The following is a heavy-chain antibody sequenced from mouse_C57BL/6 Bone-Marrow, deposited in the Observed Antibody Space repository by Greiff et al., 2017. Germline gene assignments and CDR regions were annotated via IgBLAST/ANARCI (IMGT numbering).Heavy chain of an antibody. D-gene: IGHD2-4*01. J-gene: IGHJ4*01. V-gene: IGHV1-69*01. CDR1: GYTFTSYW. Sequence: QVQLQQPGAELVMPGASVKLSCKASGYTFTSYWMHWVKQRPGQGLEWIGEIDPSDSYTNYNQKFKGKSTVTVDKSSSTAYMQLSSLTSEDSAVYYCAREGNYDYFYAMDYWGQGTSVTVSS. CDR3: AREGNYDYFYAMDY. CDR2: IDPSDSYT.